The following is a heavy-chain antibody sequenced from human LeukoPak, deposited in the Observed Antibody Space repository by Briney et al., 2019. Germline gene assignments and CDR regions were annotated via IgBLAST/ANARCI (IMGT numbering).Heavy chain of an antibody. J-gene: IGHJ4*02. CDR3: ARAFGLTDY. CDR2: ISSNGGST. V-gene: IGHV3-64*01. Sequence: GGSLRLSCAASGFTFSSYAMHWVRHAPGKGLEYDSAISSNGGSTYYANSVKGRFTISRDNSKNTLYLQMGSLRAEDMAVYYCARAFGLTDYWGQGTLVTVPS. D-gene: IGHD3/OR15-3a*01. CDR1: GFTFSSYA.